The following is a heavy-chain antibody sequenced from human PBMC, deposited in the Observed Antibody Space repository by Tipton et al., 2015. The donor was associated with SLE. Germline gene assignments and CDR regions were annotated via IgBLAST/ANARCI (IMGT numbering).Heavy chain of an antibody. CDR3: AATRAKNWFDP. Sequence: TLSLTCAVYGGSFSAYYWSWIRQPPGKGLEWIGEISQSGTTNYNPSLISRVTISVDPSKNQLSLQLNSVTAADMAVYYCAATRAKNWFDPWGQGTLVTVSS. CDR2: ISQSGTT. J-gene: IGHJ5*02. CDR1: GGSFSAYY. V-gene: IGHV4-34*01.